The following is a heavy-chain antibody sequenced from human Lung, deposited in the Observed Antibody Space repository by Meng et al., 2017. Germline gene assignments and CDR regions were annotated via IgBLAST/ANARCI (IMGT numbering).Heavy chain of an antibody. CDR2: ISSSSA. D-gene: IGHD2-15*01. J-gene: IGHJ4*02. CDR3: ARGRVVVAATPSDY. V-gene: IGHV3-21*01. CDR1: RFTFSSYS. Sequence: EVQLVESGGGLVKPGGSLRLSCAASRFTFSSYSMNWVRQAPGKGLEWVSSISSSSAYADSVKGRFTISRDNAKNSLYLQMNSLRAEDTAVYYCARGRVVVAATPSDYWGQGTLVTVSS.